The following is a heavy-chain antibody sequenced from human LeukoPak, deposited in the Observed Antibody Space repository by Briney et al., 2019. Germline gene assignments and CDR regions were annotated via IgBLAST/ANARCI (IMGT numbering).Heavy chain of an antibody. CDR3: ARSGNTGRNWYFDL. V-gene: IGHV3-20*04. J-gene: IGHJ2*01. D-gene: IGHD3-10*01. CDR2: INGNGGST. CDR1: GFTFSDYG. Sequence: GGSLRLSCAASGFTFSDYGMSWVRHVPGKGLEWVSSINGNGGSTGYADSVKGRFTISRDNAKNSLYLQMNSLRAEDTAVYYCARSGNTGRNWYFDLWGRGTLVTVSS.